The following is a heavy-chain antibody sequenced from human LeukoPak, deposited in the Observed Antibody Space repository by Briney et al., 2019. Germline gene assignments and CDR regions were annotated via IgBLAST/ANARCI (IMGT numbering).Heavy chain of an antibody. V-gene: IGHV4-59*01. D-gene: IGHD2-21*01. J-gene: IGHJ4*02. CDR2: TYYSGST. Sequence: SETLSLTCTVSGGSISSYYWSWIRQPPGKGLEWIGYTYYSGSTNYNPSLKSRVTISVDTSKNQFSLKLSSVTAADTAVYYCARGGVVIATPFYWGQGTLVTVSS. CDR3: ARGGVVIATPFY. CDR1: GGSISSYY.